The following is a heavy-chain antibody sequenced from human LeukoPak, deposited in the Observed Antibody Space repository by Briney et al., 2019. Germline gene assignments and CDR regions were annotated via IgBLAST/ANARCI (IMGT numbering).Heavy chain of an antibody. J-gene: IGHJ4*02. V-gene: IGHV1-8*01. CDR1: GYTFTSYD. Sequence: ASVKVSCKASGYTFTSYDINWVRQAPGQGLEWMGWMNPNSGNTGYAQKFQGRVTMTRNTSISTAYMELSSLRSEDTAVYYCAKGIAAAGAPFDYWGQGTLVTVSS. CDR3: AKGIAAAGAPFDY. CDR2: MNPNSGNT. D-gene: IGHD6-13*01.